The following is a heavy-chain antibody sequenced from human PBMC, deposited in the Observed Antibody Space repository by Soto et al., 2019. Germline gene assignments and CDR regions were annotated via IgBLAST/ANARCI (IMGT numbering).Heavy chain of an antibody. CDR2: VYYGGNT. CDR3: VSSVDLWSGLSGITYYCAY. V-gene: IGHV4-39*01. Sequence: QLQLQESGPGRVRPSETLSLSCSVSGGSIGSDRYYWCWVRQPPVKGLECVGSVYYGGNTYTNPSLKSRASSTVDTSDNQFSLRLSSVTAADTGVYYCVSSVDLWSGLSGITYYCAYWGRGSLFTVAS. D-gene: IGHD3-3*01. CDR1: GGSIGSDRYY. J-gene: IGHJ4*02.